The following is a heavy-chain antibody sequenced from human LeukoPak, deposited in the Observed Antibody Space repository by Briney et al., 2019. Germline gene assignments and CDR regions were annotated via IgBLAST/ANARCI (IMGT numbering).Heavy chain of an antibody. D-gene: IGHD2-15*01. J-gene: IGHJ6*03. V-gene: IGHV1-2*02. Sequence: ASVRVSCKASGSTFTGYYLHWVRQAPGQGLEWMGWINPDSGGTKYAQKFQGRVTMTRDTSISTAYMELKKLRSDDTAVYYCARSQNKKELLLQYYHYHYMDVWGKGTTVTISS. CDR3: ARSQNKKELLLQYYHYHYMDV. CDR2: INPDSGGT. CDR1: GSTFTGYY.